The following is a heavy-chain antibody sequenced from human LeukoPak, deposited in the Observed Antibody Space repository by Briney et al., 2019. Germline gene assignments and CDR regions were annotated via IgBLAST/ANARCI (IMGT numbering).Heavy chain of an antibody. Sequence: ASVKVSCKASGYTFNSYDINWVRQATGQGFEWMGWMNPNSGNTGYAQKFQGRVTITRNTSISTAYMELSSLRSEDTAVYYCARSPPRDVAARPYYFDYWGQGTLVTVSS. V-gene: IGHV1-8*03. CDR3: ARSPPRDVAARPYYFDY. D-gene: IGHD6-6*01. CDR1: GYTFNSYD. CDR2: MNPNSGNT. J-gene: IGHJ4*02.